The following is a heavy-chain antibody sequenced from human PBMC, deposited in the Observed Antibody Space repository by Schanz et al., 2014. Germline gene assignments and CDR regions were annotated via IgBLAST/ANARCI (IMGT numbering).Heavy chain of an antibody. Sequence: QVQLVQSGGEVKKPGASVKVSCKASGYTFRHYGISWLRQAPGQGLEWMGYISGYNGNTNYAPKVQDRVTMTTDTSTSTAYMELRSLRSDDTAVYYCARGWGYDALTGYVFWGQGTQVIVSS. CDR3: ARGWGYDALTGYVF. V-gene: IGHV1-18*04. D-gene: IGHD3-9*01. CDR1: GYTFRHYG. CDR2: ISGYNGNT. J-gene: IGHJ4*02.